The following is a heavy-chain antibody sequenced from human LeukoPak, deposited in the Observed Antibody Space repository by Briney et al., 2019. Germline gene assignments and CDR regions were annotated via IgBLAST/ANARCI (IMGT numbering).Heavy chain of an antibody. J-gene: IGHJ4*02. D-gene: IGHD3-10*01. CDR2: INPSGGT. CDR1: GYTFSIYN. Sequence: ASVKVSCKASGYTFSIYNMHWVRQAPGQGLEWMGIINPSGGTSYAQRFQGRVTITADKSTSTAYMELSSLRSEDTAVYYCASSEVTMVRGAPYYFDYWGQGTLVTVSS. CDR3: ASSEVTMVRGAPYYFDY. V-gene: IGHV1-46*01.